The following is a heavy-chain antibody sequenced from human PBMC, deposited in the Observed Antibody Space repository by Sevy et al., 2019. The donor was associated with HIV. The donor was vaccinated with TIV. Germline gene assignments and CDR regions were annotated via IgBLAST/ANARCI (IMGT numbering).Heavy chain of an antibody. D-gene: IGHD2-8*01. V-gene: IGHV3-23*01. Sequence: GGSLRLSCRDSGSTFSTYWMTWVRQPPGKGLEWVSTLSFGCGEINYADSVKGRFTISRDNSKSSVYLQMNNLRPEDTAVYYCAREGCTKPHDYWGQGTLVTVSS. CDR2: LSFGCGEI. CDR1: GSTFSTYW. CDR3: AREGCTKPHDY. J-gene: IGHJ4*02.